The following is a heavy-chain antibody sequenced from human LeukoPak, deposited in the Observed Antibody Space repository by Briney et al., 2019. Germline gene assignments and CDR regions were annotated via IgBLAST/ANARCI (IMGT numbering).Heavy chain of an antibody. CDR3: ATDRYCSGGSCYSTPDY. CDR2: FDPEDGET. Sequence: ASVKVSCKVSGYTLTELSMHWVRQAPGKGVEWMGGFDPEDGETIYAQKFQGRVTMTEDTSTDTAYMELSSLRSEDTAVYYCATDRYCSGGSCYSTPDYWGQGTLVTVSS. J-gene: IGHJ4*02. CDR1: GYTLTELS. V-gene: IGHV1-24*01. D-gene: IGHD2-15*01.